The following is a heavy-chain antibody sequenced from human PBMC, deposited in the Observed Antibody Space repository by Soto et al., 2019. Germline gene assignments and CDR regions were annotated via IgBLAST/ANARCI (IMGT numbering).Heavy chain of an antibody. D-gene: IGHD3-10*01. Sequence: QITLKESGPPLVKPTQTLTLTCTFSGFSLSTSGVGVGWIRQPPGKALEWLALIYWDDDKRYSPSLKSRLTITKDTSKNQVVLTMTHMDPVDTATYYCAHRPLLGYYGSGSSYAFDIWGQGTMVTVSS. CDR2: IYWDDDK. CDR3: AHRPLLGYYGSGSSYAFDI. CDR1: GFSLSTSGVG. J-gene: IGHJ3*02. V-gene: IGHV2-5*02.